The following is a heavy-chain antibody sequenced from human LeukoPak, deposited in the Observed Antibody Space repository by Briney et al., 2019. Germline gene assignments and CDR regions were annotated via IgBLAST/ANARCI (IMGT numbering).Heavy chain of an antibody. CDR2: IYHSGST. Sequence: PSETLSLTCAVSGGSISSSNWWSWVRQPPGKGLEWIGEIYHSGSTNYNPSLKSRVTISVDKSKNQFSLKLSSVTAADTAVYYCARFTVTTLIYFDYWGQGTLVTVSS. CDR3: ARFTVTTLIYFDY. D-gene: IGHD4-17*01. J-gene: IGHJ4*02. CDR1: GGSISSSNW. V-gene: IGHV4-4*02.